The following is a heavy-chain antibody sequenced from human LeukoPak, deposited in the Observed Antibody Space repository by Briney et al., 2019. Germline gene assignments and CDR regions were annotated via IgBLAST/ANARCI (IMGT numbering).Heavy chain of an antibody. D-gene: IGHD3-3*01. Sequence: PGESLQISCKGSGYGFTSYWIGWVRQMPGKGLEWMGIIYPGDSDTRYSPSFQGQVTISADKSISTAYLQWSSLKASDTAMYYCARLGYDFWSGYYPYYFDYWGQGTLVTVSS. V-gene: IGHV5-51*01. CDR1: GYGFTSYW. CDR3: ARLGYDFWSGYYPYYFDY. CDR2: IYPGDSDT. J-gene: IGHJ4*02.